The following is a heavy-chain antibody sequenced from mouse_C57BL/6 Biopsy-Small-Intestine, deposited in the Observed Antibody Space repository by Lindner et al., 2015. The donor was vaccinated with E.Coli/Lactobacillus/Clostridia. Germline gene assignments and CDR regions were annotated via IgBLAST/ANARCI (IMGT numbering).Heavy chain of an antibody. CDR1: GGSFSGYG. D-gene: IGHD1-1*01. J-gene: IGHJ1*01. CDR3: ARDPTIDYFGSGNYYEKPAYYGMDV. CDR2: IIPILGVP. Sequence: SVKVSCKASGGSFSGYGITWVRQAPGLGLEWMGRIIPILGVPNYAQQFQGRLTMTADKSTNTAYMELSSLRSEDTAVYYCARDPTIDYFGSGNYYEKPAYYGMDVWGQGTTVTVSS. V-gene: IGHV1-82*01.